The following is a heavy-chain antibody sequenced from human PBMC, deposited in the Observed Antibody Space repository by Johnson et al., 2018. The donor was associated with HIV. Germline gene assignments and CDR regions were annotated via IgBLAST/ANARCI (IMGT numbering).Heavy chain of an antibody. CDR2: TAHDESIT. Sequence: QVQLVESGGGVVQPGESLRLSCAASGFTFANYGMHWVRQAPGKGLEWVAFTAHDESITHYADSVKGRFTMSRDNSKSTLNLQMNSLRAEDTAIYYCAKDDNLGVWYSDALDVWGQGTVVTVSS. CDR3: AKDDNLGVWYSDALDV. CDR1: GFTFANYG. J-gene: IGHJ3*01. V-gene: IGHV3-30*02. D-gene: IGHD6-19*01.